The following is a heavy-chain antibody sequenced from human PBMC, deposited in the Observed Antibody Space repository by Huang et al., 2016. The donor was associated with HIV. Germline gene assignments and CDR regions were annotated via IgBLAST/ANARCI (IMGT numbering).Heavy chain of an antibody. D-gene: IGHD3-22*01. J-gene: IGHJ4*02. V-gene: IGHV3-23*01. Sequence: EVHLLESGGGLVQPGGSLRLSCAASGFSFSSCAMSWVRQAPGRGVEWVANVSNSSSSRHDSDAVRGRVTISRDNSKDTLYLQRNSLRAEDTALYYCAKDLVTYDSSGSVWGQGTLVTVSS. CDR2: VSNSSSSR. CDR3: AKDLVTYDSSGSV. CDR1: GFSFSSCA.